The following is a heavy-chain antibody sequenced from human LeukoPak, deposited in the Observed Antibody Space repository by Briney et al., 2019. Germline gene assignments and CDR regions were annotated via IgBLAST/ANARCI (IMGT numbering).Heavy chain of an antibody. V-gene: IGHV1-18*01. CDR3: ARVCTNGVCYTGPDYWYFDL. D-gene: IGHD2-8*01. J-gene: IGHJ2*01. CDR1: GYTFTSYG. CDR2: ISAYNGNT. Sequence: ASVKVSCKASGYTFTSYGISWVRQAPGQGLEWMGWISAYNGNTNYAQKLQGRVTMTTDTSTSTAYMELRSLRSDDTAVYYCARVCTNGVCYTGPDYWYFDLWGRGTLVTVSS.